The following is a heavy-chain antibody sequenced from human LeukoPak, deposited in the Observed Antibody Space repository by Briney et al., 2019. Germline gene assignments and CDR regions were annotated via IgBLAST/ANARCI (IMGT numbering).Heavy chain of an antibody. D-gene: IGHD1-20*01. CDR2: ISAYNGNT. Sequence: ASVKVSCKASGYXFTTYGINWVRQAPGQGLEWMGWISAYNGNTNYAQKLQGRVTMTTDTSTSTAYMELRSLRSDDTAVYYCAREVQYNWNDGYFDYWGQGTLLTVSS. V-gene: IGHV1-18*01. CDR1: GYXFTTYG. CDR3: AREVQYNWNDGYFDY. J-gene: IGHJ4*02.